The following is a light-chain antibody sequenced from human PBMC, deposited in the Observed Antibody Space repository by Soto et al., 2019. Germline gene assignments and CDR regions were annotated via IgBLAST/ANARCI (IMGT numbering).Light chain of an antibody. CDR2: STD. CDR3: SAWDDSLSGPV. J-gene: IGLJ2*01. V-gene: IGLV1-47*02. CDR1: TSNIGTNY. Sequence: QSVLTQPPSASGTPGQRVTISCSGSTSNIGTNYIYWYQQLPGTAPKLVVYSTDRRPSGVPGRFSGSKSGTSAFLAITWLRSEDEANYYCSAWDDSLSGPVFGGGTKLTVL.